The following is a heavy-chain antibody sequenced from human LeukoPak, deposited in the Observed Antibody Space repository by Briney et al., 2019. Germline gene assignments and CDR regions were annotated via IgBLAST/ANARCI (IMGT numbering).Heavy chain of an antibody. Sequence: GASVKVSCKASGYTFTSYAMHWVRQAPGQRLEWMGWINAGNGNTKYSQKFQGRVTITRDTSASIAYMELSSLRSEDTAVYYCARDAIVATIRGIFDYWGQGTLVTVSS. V-gene: IGHV1-3*01. CDR2: INAGNGNT. D-gene: IGHD5-12*01. CDR3: ARDAIVATIRGIFDY. CDR1: GYTFTSYA. J-gene: IGHJ4*02.